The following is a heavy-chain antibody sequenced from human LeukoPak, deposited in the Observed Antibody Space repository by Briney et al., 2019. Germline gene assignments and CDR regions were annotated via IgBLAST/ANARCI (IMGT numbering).Heavy chain of an antibody. D-gene: IGHD3-22*01. CDR2: IYSSGST. Sequence: SETLSLTCTVSGGSISSGSYYWSWIRQPAGKGLEWIGRIYSSGSTNYNPSLKSRVTISLDTSKNQFSLKLSSVTAADTAVYFCARDRYYYESSGTRWFDPWGQGTLVTVSS. CDR1: GGSISSGSYY. CDR3: ARDRYYYESSGTRWFDP. J-gene: IGHJ5*02. V-gene: IGHV4-61*02.